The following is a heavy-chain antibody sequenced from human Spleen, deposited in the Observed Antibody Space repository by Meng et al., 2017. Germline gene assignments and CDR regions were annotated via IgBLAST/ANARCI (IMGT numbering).Heavy chain of an antibody. Sequence: GESLKISCAASGFIFSDYGMHWVRQAPGKGLEWVAVMWYEESNAYYGDSVKGRFTISRDNSKNTLYLQMNSLRVEDTAVYYCASLYGDYDYWGQGTLVTVSS. D-gene: IGHD4-17*01. CDR2: MWYEESNA. V-gene: IGHV3-33*01. CDR3: ASLYGDYDY. J-gene: IGHJ4*02. CDR1: GFIFSDYG.